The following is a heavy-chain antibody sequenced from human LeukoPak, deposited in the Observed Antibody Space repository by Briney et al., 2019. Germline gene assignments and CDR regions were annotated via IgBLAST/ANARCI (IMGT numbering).Heavy chain of an antibody. CDR1: GYTFTGYY. CDR2: INPNSGGT. CDR3: ARDKVYDMGYFDY. J-gene: IGHJ4*02. D-gene: IGHD3-9*01. V-gene: IGHV1-2*02. Sequence: ASVKVSCKASGYTFTGYYMHWVRQAPGQGLEWMGWINPNSGGTNYAQIFQGRVTMTRDTSISTAYMELSMLRSDDTAVYYCARDKVYDMGYFDYWGQGTLVTVSS.